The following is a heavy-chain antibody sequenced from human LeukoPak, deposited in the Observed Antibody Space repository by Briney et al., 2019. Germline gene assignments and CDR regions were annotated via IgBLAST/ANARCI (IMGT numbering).Heavy chain of an antibody. CDR1: GFTFSSYS. D-gene: IGHD1-14*01. J-gene: IGHJ4*02. V-gene: IGHV3-48*04. CDR2: ISSSSSTI. CDR3: TRDRSRAEDD. Sequence: PGGSLRLSCAASGFTFSSYSMNWVRQAPGKGLEWVSCISSSSSTIYYADSVKGRFTISRDNANNLLYLQMNSLRGEDTAVYYCTRDRSRAEDDWGQGTLVTVSS.